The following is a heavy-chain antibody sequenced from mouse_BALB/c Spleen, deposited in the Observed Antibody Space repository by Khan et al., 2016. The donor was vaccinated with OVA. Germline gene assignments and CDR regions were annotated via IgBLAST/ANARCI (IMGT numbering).Heavy chain of an antibody. J-gene: IGHJ3*01. V-gene: IGHV5-6*01. CDR1: GFTFSTYG. CDR2: VSTGGSYT. CDR3: TRLAYYYDSEGFAY. D-gene: IGHD1-1*01. Sequence: DVQLVESGGDLVKPGGSLKLSCAASGFTFSTYGMSWVRQTPDKRLEWVATVSTGGSYTYYPDSVKGRFTIYRDNAKNTLYLQMSGLKSEDTAMLYCTRLAYYYDSEGFAYWGQGTLVTVSA.